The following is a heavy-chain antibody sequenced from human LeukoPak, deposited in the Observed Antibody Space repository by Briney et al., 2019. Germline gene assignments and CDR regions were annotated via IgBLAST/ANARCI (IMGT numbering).Heavy chain of an antibody. CDR3: ARGGGGCSSASCSWTDYFYYMDV. CDR2: INPNSGVR. Sequence: ALLKLSSKASGYTFTHYYIHCVRQAPGHGLEWMGWINPNSGVRSYAPTCQGRVTMTRDTSITTTYLDLSRLRSDDTAVYYCARGGGGCSSASCSWTDYFYYMDVWGTGTTVTVSS. V-gene: IGHV1-2*02. CDR1: GYTFTHYY. J-gene: IGHJ6*03. D-gene: IGHD2-2*01.